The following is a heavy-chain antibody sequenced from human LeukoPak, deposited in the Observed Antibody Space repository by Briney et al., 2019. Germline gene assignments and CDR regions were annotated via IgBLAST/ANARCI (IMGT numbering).Heavy chain of an antibody. CDR1: GDSVSSNSAA. CDR2: TYYRSKWYN. D-gene: IGHD5-12*01. J-gene: IGHJ4*02. Sequence: SQTLSLTCAISGDSVSSNSAAWNWIRQSPSRGLEWLGMTYYRSKWYNDYAVSVESRITINPDTSKNQFSLQLNSVTPEDTAVYYCAREPGGAGYSGYDPFDYWGQGTLVTVSS. V-gene: IGHV6-1*01. CDR3: AREPGGAGYSGYDPFDY.